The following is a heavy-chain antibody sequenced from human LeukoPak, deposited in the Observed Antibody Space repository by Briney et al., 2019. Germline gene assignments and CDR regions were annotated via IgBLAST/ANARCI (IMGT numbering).Heavy chain of an antibody. Sequence: SETLSLTCNVSGGSISSGGSYWSWIRQHPGKGLEWIGYISYSGSTYYNPPLKSRVTISVDTSKNQFSLKLNSVTAADTAVYYCARERRNPVGYYGLDVWGQGTTVTVSS. J-gene: IGHJ6*02. D-gene: IGHD2/OR15-2a*01. CDR3: ARERRNPVGYYGLDV. CDR1: GGSISSGGSY. CDR2: ISYSGST. V-gene: IGHV4-31*03.